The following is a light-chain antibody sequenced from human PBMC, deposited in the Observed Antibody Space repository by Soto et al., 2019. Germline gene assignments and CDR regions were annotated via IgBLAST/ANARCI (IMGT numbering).Light chain of an antibody. CDR1: QSVSSN. CDR3: QQYNNWPRIT. Sequence: EIVMKQSPATLSVYQKERATLSCRASQSVSSNLAWYQQKPGQAPRLLIYGASTRATGIPARFSGSGSGTEFTLTISSLQSEDFAVYYCQQYNNWPRITFGQGTRLESK. V-gene: IGKV3-15*01. CDR2: GAS. J-gene: IGKJ5*01.